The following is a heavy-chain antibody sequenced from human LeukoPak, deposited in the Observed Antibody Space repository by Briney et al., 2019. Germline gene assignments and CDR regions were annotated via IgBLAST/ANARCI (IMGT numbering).Heavy chain of an antibody. CDR2: ISSGGTTI. J-gene: IGHJ4*02. D-gene: IGHD3-10*01. V-gene: IGHV3-11*01. CDR1: GFAFSDYY. Sequence: GGSLRLSCAASGFAFSDYYMTWIRQAPGKGLEWVSYISSGGTTIYYADSVKGRFTISRDNAKNSLYLQMNSLRAEDTALYYCAKDIFTMVRGVVDYWGQGTLVTVSS. CDR3: AKDIFTMVRGVVDY.